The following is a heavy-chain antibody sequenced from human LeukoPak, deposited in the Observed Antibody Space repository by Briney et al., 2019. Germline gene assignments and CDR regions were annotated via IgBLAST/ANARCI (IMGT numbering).Heavy chain of an antibody. J-gene: IGHJ4*02. V-gene: IGHV3-48*01. D-gene: IGHD3-22*01. CDR3: ARVVDRSGYYPYYFDY. Sequence: PGGSLRLSCAASGFSFSSYSMSWVRQAPGKGLEWVSYISSSSSTIYYADSVKGRFTISRDNAKNSLYLQMNSLRAEDTAVYYCARVVDRSGYYPYYFDYWGRGTLVTVSS. CDR1: GFSFSSYS. CDR2: ISSSSSTI.